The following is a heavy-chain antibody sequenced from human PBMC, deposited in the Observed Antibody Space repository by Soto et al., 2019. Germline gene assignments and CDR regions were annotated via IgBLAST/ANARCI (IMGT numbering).Heavy chain of an antibody. J-gene: IGHJ4*02. V-gene: IGHV1-69*01. CDR2: ISPIFGTP. D-gene: IGHD1-26*01. CDR3: ARVVVGSRLSLDY. Sequence: QVQLVQSGAEVKKPGSSVTVSCKASGGTFSSYTITWVRQAPGQGLEWMAGISPIFGTPIYAQKFQDRVTITADESTMTVYMEMNRLTSEDTAVYYCARVVVGSRLSLDYWGQGTLVTISS. CDR1: GGTFSSYT.